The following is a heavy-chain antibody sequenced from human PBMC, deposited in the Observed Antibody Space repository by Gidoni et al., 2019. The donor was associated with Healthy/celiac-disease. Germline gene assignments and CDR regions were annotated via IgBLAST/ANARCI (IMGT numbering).Heavy chain of an antibody. Sequence: EVQLVESGGGLVQPGRSLRLSCAASGFTFDDYAMHWVRQAPGTGLEWVSGISWNSGSIGYADSVKGRFTISRDNAKNSLYLQMNSLRAEDTALYYCASRFSRPQIWGQGTMVTVSS. CDR1: GFTFDDYA. D-gene: IGHD2-2*01. J-gene: IGHJ3*02. V-gene: IGHV3-9*01. CDR3: ASRFSRPQI. CDR2: ISWNSGSI.